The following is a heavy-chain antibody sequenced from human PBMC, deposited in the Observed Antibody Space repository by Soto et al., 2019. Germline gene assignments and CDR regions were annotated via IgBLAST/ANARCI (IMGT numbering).Heavy chain of an antibody. D-gene: IGHD3-3*01. CDR2: IKQDGSEK. CDR1: GFTFSSYW. J-gene: IGHJ6*03. Sequence: PGGSLRLSCAASGFTFSSYWMSWVRQAPGKWLERVANIKQDGSEKYYVDSVKGRFTISRDNAKNSLYLQMNSLRAEDTAVYYCAITSPITIFGVVIIPSFYMDDWGKGTTVTVSS. CDR3: AITSPITIFGVVIIPSFYMDD. V-gene: IGHV3-7*01.